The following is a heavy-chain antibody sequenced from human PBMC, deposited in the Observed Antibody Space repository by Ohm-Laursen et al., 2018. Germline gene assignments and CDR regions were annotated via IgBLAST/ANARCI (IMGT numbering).Heavy chain of an antibody. CDR3: ARGLYYYDSSGYYHDAFDI. CDR2: INPNSGGT. Sequence: ASVKVSCKASGYTFTSYDINWVRQATGQGLEWMGWINPNSGGTNYAQMFQGRVTMTRDTSISTAYMELSRLRSDDTAVYYCARGLYYYDSSGYYHDAFDIWGQGTMVTVSS. V-gene: IGHV1-2*02. J-gene: IGHJ3*02. D-gene: IGHD3-22*01. CDR1: GYTFTSYD.